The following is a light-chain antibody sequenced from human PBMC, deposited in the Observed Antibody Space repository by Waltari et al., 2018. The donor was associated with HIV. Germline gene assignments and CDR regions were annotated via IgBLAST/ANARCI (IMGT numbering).Light chain of an antibody. CDR2: TNT. Sequence: QSVLTQPPSASGTPGQRVPISCSGSSSHIGGNTVNWSQQLTGTAPKLLIHTNTQRPSGVPDRFSGSKSGTSASLAISGLQSEDEADYYCAAWDDSLNGVVFGGGTKLTVL. V-gene: IGLV1-44*01. CDR3: AAWDDSLNGVV. J-gene: IGLJ2*01. CDR1: SSHIGGNT.